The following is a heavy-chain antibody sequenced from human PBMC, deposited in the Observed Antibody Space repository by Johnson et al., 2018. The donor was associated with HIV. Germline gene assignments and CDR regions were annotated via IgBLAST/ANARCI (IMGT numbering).Heavy chain of an antibody. CDR3: ARGEYYYDSSGYSNTPDAFDI. D-gene: IGHD3-22*01. V-gene: IGHV3-66*01. Sequence: VQLVESGGGLVQPGGSLRLSCAASGFTVSSNYMSWVRQAPGKGLEWVSVIYSGGSTYYADSVKGRFTISRDNSKNTLYLQMNSLGAEDTAVYYCARGEYYYDSSGYSNTPDAFDIWGQGTMVTVSS. CDR1: GFTVSSNY. J-gene: IGHJ3*02. CDR2: IYSGGST.